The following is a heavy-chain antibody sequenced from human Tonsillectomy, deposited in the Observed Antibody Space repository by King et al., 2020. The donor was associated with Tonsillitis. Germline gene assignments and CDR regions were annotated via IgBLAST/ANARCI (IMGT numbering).Heavy chain of an antibody. J-gene: IGHJ4*02. CDR1: GFTFSDAR. Sequence: QLVQSGGGLVKPGGSLRLSCAASGFTFSDARINWVRQAPGKGLEWVGRIYTKTEGGTVDYAAPVKGRFTISRDDSKTTLYLQMNGLRTEDTAVYYCTARDYPLFHYWGQGTLVSVSS. D-gene: IGHD4-17*01. V-gene: IGHV3-15*01. CDR3: TARDYPLFHY. CDR2: IYTKTEGGTV.